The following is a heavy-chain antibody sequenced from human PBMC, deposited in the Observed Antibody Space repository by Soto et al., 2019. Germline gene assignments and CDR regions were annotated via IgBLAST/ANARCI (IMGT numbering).Heavy chain of an antibody. CDR3: ERVRHGSGNSCPYYFGLYV. Sequence: QAQLVQYGAEVKKPGSSVKVSCMASEGTFSSYDISWVRQAPGQGLEWMGGITPLLDTSTYAQKFPGRVTITADESKDTAYLDLSSLTYEDTAFYYGERVRHGSGNSCPYYFGLYVWGQGTTITVS. CDR2: ITPLLDTS. V-gene: IGHV1-69*11. D-gene: IGHD5-12*01. CDR1: EGTFSSYD. J-gene: IGHJ6*02.